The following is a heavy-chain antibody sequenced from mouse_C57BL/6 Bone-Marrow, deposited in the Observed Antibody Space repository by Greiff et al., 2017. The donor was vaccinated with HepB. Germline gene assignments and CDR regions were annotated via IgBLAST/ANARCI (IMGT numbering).Heavy chain of an antibody. J-gene: IGHJ2*01. Sequence: VQRVESGAELVKPGASVKLSCKASGYTFTEYTIHWVQQRSGQGLEWIGWFYPGSGSIKYNEKFKDKATFTADKSSSTVYLELSRLTSEDSAVYFCARHGSSPNYFDDWGQGTTLTVSS. V-gene: IGHV1-62-2*01. D-gene: IGHD6-1*01. CDR2: FYPGSGSI. CDR3: ARHGSSPNYFDD. CDR1: GYTFTEYT.